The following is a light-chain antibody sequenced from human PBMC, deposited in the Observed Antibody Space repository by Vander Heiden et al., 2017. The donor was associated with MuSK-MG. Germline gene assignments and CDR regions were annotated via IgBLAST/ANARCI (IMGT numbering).Light chain of an antibody. Sequence: DILMTQSPVTLSVSPGDRAPLSCSASHRVRTRLAWYQQPPGQAPRPLIYDPFTSATGIPARFSGGGSGTVITRTSKSLQYEDSANYYRQDEHSAHLFGHGIKVEIK. CDR2: DPF. CDR3: QDEHSAHL. CDR1: HRVRTR. V-gene: IGKV3-15*01. J-gene: IGKJ1*01.